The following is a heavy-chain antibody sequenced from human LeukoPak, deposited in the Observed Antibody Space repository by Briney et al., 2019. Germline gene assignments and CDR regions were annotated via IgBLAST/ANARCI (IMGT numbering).Heavy chain of an antibody. V-gene: IGHV1-69*04. CDR1: GGTFSSYA. CDR3: ARVHYDSSGYYPAFDY. Sequence: SVKVSCKASGGTFSSYAISWVRQAPGQGLEWMGRIIPILGIANYAQKFQGRVTITADKSTSTAYMELSSLRSEDTAVYYCARVHYDSSGYYPAFDYWGQGTLVTVSS. J-gene: IGHJ4*02. CDR2: IIPILGIA. D-gene: IGHD3-22*01.